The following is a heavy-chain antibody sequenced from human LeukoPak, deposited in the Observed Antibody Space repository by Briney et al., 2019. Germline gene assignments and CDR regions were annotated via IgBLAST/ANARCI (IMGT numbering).Heavy chain of an antibody. CDR3: ARTHTVFNWFDP. J-gene: IGHJ5*02. CDR2: INHSGST. CDR1: GGSFSGYY. V-gene: IGHV4-34*01. D-gene: IGHD4-17*01. Sequence: PSETLSLTCAVYGGSFSGYYWSWIRQPPGKGLEWIGEINHSGSTNYNPSLKSRVTISVDTSKNQFSLKLSSVTAADTAVYYCARTHTVFNWFDPWGQGTLVTVSS.